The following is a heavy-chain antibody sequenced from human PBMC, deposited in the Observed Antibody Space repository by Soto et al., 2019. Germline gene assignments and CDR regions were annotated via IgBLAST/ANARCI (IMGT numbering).Heavy chain of an antibody. CDR3: TTDPARYLDWPEAFDY. J-gene: IGHJ4*02. V-gene: IGHV3-15*01. D-gene: IGHD3-9*01. CDR2: IKSKTDGGTT. Sequence: SWISQKPGKGLEWVGRIKSKTDGGTTDYAAPVKGRFTISRDDSKNTLYLQMNSLKTEDTAVYYCTTDPARYLDWPEAFDYLVQGTLVLVSS.